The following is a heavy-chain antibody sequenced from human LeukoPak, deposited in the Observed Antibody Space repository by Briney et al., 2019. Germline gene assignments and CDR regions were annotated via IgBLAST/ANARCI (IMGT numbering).Heavy chain of an antibody. J-gene: IGHJ4*02. CDR3: ARWIQLRLQPYYFDY. CDR2: IKQDGSEK. D-gene: IGHD5-18*01. CDR1: GFTFSSYW. Sequence: GGSLRLSCAASGFTFSSYWMSWVRQAPGKGLEWVANIKQDGSEKYYVDSVKGRFTISRDNAKNSLYLQMNSLRAEDTAVYYCARWIQLRLQPYYFDYWGQGTLVTVSS. V-gene: IGHV3-7*01.